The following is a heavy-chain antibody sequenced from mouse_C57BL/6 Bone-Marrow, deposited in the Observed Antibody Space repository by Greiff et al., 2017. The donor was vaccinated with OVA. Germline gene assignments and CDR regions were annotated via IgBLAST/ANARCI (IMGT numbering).Heavy chain of an antibody. CDR3: AREVLRGMFAY. V-gene: IGHV1-50*01. J-gene: IGHJ3*01. CDR1: GYTFTSYW. Sequence: QVQLQQPGAELVKPGASVKLSCKASGYTFTSYWMQWVKQRPGQGLEWIGEIDPSDSYPNYNQKFKGKATLTVDTSSSTAYMQLSSLTSEDSAVYYCAREVLRGMFAYWGQGTLVTVSA. CDR2: IDPSDSYP.